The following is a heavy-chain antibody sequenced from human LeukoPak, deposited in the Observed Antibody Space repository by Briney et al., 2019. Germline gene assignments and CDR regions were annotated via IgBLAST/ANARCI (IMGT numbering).Heavy chain of an antibody. J-gene: IGHJ2*01. CDR1: GGSFSGYY. CDR2: INHSGST. Sequence: SETLSLTCAVYGGSFSGYYWSWIRQPPGKGLEWIGEINHSGSTNYNPSLKSRVTISVDTSKNQFSLKLSSVTAADTAVYYCARGVRYYYDSSGYDWYFDLWGRGTLVTVSS. D-gene: IGHD3-22*01. CDR3: ARGVRYYYDSSGYDWYFDL. V-gene: IGHV4-34*01.